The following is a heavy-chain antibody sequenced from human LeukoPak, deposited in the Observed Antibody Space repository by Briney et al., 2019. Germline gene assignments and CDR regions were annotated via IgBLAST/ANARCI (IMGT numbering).Heavy chain of an antibody. CDR1: GFTFGDYA. D-gene: IGHD4-17*01. CDR2: ISASGGSR. Sequence: GRSLRLSCTASGFTFGDYAMSWVRQAPGKGLEWVSGISASGGSRYYADSVKGRFTISRDNSRNTVFLQVNSLRGDDTAVYYCAQDRGATVTTFAHWGLGTLVTVSS. CDR3: AQDRGATVTTFAH. J-gene: IGHJ4*02. V-gene: IGHV3-23*01.